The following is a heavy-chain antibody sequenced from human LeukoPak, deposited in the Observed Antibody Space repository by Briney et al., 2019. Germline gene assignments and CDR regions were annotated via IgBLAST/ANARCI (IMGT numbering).Heavy chain of an antibody. V-gene: IGHV4-34*01. CDR2: INHSGST. J-gene: IGHJ4*02. Sequence: PSETLSLTCDVYGGSFSGYYWSWIRQPPGKGLEWIGEINHSGSTNYNPSLKSRVTMSVDTSKNQFSLKLTSVTAADTAVYYCARLVGSSWYREVLRGRDYWGQGTLVTVSS. CDR1: GGSFSGYY. D-gene: IGHD6-13*01. CDR3: ARLVGSSWYREVLRGRDY.